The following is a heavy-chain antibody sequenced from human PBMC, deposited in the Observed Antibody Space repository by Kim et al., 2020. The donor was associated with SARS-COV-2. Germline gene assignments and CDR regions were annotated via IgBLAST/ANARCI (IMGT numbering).Heavy chain of an antibody. J-gene: IGHJ6*02. CDR2: ISSSSTI. Sequence: GGSLRLSCAASGFTFSSYSMNWVRQAPGKGLEWVSYISSSSTIYYADSVKGRFTISRDNAKNSLYLQMNSLRDEDTAVYYCARVAAGEYYYGSGSYTNYYYYGMDVWGQGTTVTVSS. V-gene: IGHV3-48*02. CDR1: GFTFSSYS. CDR3: ARVAAGEYYYGSGSYTNYYYYGMDV. D-gene: IGHD3-10*01.